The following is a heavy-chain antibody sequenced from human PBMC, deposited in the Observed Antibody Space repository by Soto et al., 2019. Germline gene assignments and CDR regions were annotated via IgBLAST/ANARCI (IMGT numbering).Heavy chain of an antibody. V-gene: IGHV3-23*01. Sequence: GGSLRLSCAASGFTFSSYAMSWVRQAPGKGLEWVSAISGSGGSTYYAGSVKGRFTISRDNSKNTLYLQMNSLRAEDTAVYYCEKTPYNWNDHYYYHYGMDVWGQGTTDTVSS. CDR2: ISGSGGST. D-gene: IGHD1-20*01. CDR1: GFTFSSYA. J-gene: IGHJ6*02. CDR3: EKTPYNWNDHYYYHYGMDV.